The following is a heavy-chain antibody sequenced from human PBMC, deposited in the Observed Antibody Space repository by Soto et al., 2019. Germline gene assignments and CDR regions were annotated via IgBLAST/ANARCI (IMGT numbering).Heavy chain of an antibody. J-gene: IGHJ6*02. D-gene: IGHD3-10*01. Sequence: QVQLVQSGAEVKKPGSSVKVSCKTSGVSFNNNGIGWVRRAPGHGLEWMGGVSPPFRTSNYARKFQGRISITADASTGTINMELSSLTSEDTTQYYCARVLYYGSGSYSSYGMDVWGQGTTVTVSS. V-gene: IGHV1-69*01. CDR1: GVSFNNNG. CDR3: ARVLYYGSGSYSSYGMDV. CDR2: VSPPFRTS.